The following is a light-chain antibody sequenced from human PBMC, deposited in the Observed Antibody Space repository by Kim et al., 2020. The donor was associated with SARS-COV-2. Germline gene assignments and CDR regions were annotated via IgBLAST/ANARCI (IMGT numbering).Light chain of an antibody. CDR3: QSYDSSNQRV. CDR1: TGDIARNY. J-gene: IGLJ3*02. CDR2: EDN. V-gene: IGLV6-57*03. Sequence: VTSSCTRGTGDIARNYVQWYQQRPGSAPTTVIYEDNQRPAGVPDRFSGSIDSSSNSASLTISGLKTEDEADYYCQSYDSSNQRVFGGGTQLTVL.